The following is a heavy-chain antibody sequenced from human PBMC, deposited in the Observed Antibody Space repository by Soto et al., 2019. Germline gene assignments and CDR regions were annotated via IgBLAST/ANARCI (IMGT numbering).Heavy chain of an antibody. V-gene: IGHV4-34*01. D-gene: IGHD2-8*02. Sequence: QVPLQQWGAGLLKPSETLSLTCAVYGGSFSGYYWTWIRQPPGTGLECIGEINHSGSTNYNPSLKSRVTISVDTSKNQFSLKLTSVTAADTAVYYCARDKITGLFDYWGQGTLVTVSS. CDR1: GGSFSGYY. CDR2: INHSGST. J-gene: IGHJ4*02. CDR3: ARDKITGLFDY.